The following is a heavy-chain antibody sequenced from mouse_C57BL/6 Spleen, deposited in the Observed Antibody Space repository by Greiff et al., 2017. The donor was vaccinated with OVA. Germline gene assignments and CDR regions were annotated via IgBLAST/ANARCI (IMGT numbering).Heavy chain of an antibody. CDR3: ARDDGVWYVDV. CDR2: ISSGSSTI. Sequence: EVKLVESGGGLVKPGGSLKLSCAASGFTFSDYGMHWVRQAPEKGLEWVAYISSGSSTIYYADTVKGRFTISRDNAKNTLFLQMTSLRSEDTAMYYCARDDGVWYVDVWGTGTTVTVSS. J-gene: IGHJ1*03. D-gene: IGHD2-3*01. CDR1: GFTFSDYG. V-gene: IGHV5-17*01.